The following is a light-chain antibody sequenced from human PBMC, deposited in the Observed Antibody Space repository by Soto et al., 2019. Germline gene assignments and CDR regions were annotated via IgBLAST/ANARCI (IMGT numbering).Light chain of an antibody. CDR3: SSYAGSDNFVL. CDR1: SSDVGGYNY. Sequence: QSVLTQPASVSGSPGQSITISCTGTSSDVGGYNYVSWYQQHPGKAPKLMIYEVIQRPSGVPDRFSGSKSGNTASLTVSGLQAEDEADYYCSSYAGSDNFVLFGGGTKLTVL. CDR2: EVI. J-gene: IGLJ2*01. V-gene: IGLV2-8*01.